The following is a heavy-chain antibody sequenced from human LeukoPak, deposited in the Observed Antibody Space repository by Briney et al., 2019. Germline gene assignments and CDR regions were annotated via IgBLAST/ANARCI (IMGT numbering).Heavy chain of an antibody. D-gene: IGHD3-10*01. Sequence: SETLSLTCTVSGGSISSYYWSWIRQPPGKGLEWIGYIYCSGSTNYNPSLKSRVTISVDTSKNQFSLKLSSVTAADTAVYYCARVAVGVRGVSRNWFDPWGQGTLVTVSS. V-gene: IGHV4-59*01. CDR3: ARVAVGVRGVSRNWFDP. J-gene: IGHJ5*02. CDR1: GGSISSYY. CDR2: IYCSGST.